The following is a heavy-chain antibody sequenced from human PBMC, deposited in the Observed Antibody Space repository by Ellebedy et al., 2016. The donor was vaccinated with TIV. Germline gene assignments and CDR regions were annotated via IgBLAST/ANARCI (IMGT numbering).Heavy chain of an antibody. CDR3: ARRHYYGSGSWDYFDY. CDR2: IYPGDSDT. J-gene: IGHJ4*02. D-gene: IGHD3-10*01. V-gene: IGHV5-51*01. CDR1: GYSFTSYW. Sequence: GGSLRLSCKGSGYSFTSYWIGWVRQMPGKGLEWMGIIYPGDSDTRYSPSFQGQVTISADKSISTAYLQWSSLKASDTAMYYCARRHYYGSGSWDYFDYWGQGTLVTVSS.